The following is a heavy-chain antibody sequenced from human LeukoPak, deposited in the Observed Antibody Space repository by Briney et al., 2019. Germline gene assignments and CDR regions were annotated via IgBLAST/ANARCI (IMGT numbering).Heavy chain of an antibody. CDR3: ARGVATTPYYYYYYGMDV. D-gene: IGHD5-12*01. V-gene: IGHV4-4*02. CDR2: IYHSGST. J-gene: IGHJ6*02. Sequence: SGTLSLTCAVSGGSISSSNWWSWVRQPPGKGLEWIGEIYHSGSTNYNPSLKSRVTISVDTSKNQFSLKLSSVTAADTAVYYCARGVATTPYYYYYYGMDVWGQGTTVTVSS. CDR1: GGSISSSNW.